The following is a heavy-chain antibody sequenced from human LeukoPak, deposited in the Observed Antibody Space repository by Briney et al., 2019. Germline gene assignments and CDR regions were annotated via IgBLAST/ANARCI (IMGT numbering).Heavy chain of an antibody. Sequence: ASVKVSCKASGYSFTNYDINWVRQATGQGLEWMGWMNPKSGDTGYSQKFQGRVFITRDTSINTAYMELSSLGSEDTAVYYCARRFGELLSHAFDIWGQGTMVTVSS. CDR3: ARRFGELLSHAFDI. CDR1: GYSFTNYD. J-gene: IGHJ3*02. V-gene: IGHV1-8*03. D-gene: IGHD3-10*01. CDR2: MNPKSGDT.